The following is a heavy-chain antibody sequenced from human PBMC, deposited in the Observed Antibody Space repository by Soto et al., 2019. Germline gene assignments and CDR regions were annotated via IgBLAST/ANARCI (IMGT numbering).Heavy chain of an antibody. CDR1: GYTLTELS. V-gene: IGHV1-24*01. J-gene: IGHJ4*02. CDR3: ATNKPARLRYLTFDY. D-gene: IGHD3-9*01. CDR2: FDPEDGET. Sequence: ASVKVSCKVSGYTLTELSMHWVRQAPGKGLEWMGGFDPEDGETIYAQKFQGRVTMTEDTSTDTAYMELSSLRSEDTAVYYCATNKPARLRYLTFDYWGQGTLVTAPQ.